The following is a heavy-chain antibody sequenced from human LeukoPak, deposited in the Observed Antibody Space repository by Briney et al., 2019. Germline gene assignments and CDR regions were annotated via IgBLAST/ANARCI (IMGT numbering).Heavy chain of an antibody. CDR2: ISSSGSTI. D-gene: IGHD2-2*01. Sequence: GGSLRLSCAASGFTFSDYYMSWIRQAPGKGLEWVSYISSSGSTIYYADSVKGRFTISRDNAKNSLYLQMNSLRAEDTAVYYCARGLIGYCSSTSCYGRSRAFDIWGQGTMVTVSS. V-gene: IGHV3-11*01. CDR3: ARGLIGYCSSTSCYGRSRAFDI. CDR1: GFTFSDYY. J-gene: IGHJ3*02.